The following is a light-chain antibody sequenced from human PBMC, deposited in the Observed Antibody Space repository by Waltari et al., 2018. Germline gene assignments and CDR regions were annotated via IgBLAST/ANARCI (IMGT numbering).Light chain of an antibody. CDR2: GTR. CDR3: AAWDDSLNGPV. CDR1: TSNIGENT. Sequence: QSVLTQPPSASGTPGQSIIISCSGSTSNIGENTVTWYQQLPGTAPKLLIYGTRERPSGVPNRLSGSKSGTSASLAISALQSEDEADYSCAAWDDSLNGPVFGTGTKVTVL. V-gene: IGLV1-44*01. J-gene: IGLJ1*01.